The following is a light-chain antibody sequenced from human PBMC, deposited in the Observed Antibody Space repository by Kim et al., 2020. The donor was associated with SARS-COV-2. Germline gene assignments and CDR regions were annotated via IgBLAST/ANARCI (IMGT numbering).Light chain of an antibody. J-gene: IGKJ2*01. V-gene: IGKV1-39*01. CDR1: QNISTY. Sequence: DIQMTQSPSSLSASVGDRVTITCRASQNISTYLNWYQQKPGKAPKLLIYGASNLPSGVPSRFSGSGSGTDFTLTISTLQPEDFGTYYCPQGYSNFGQGTKLAI. CDR3: PQGYSN. CDR2: GAS.